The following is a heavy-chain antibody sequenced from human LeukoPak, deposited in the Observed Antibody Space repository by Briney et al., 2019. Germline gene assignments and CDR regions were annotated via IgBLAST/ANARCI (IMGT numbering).Heavy chain of an antibody. V-gene: IGHV3-48*03. CDR3: AREPDGNFDY. CDR1: GFTFSNFE. D-gene: IGHD1-14*01. CDR2: ISSSGSTK. J-gene: IGHJ4*02. Sequence: GGSLGLSCAASGFTFSNFEMNWVRQAPGKGLEWVSYISSSGSTKYYADSVKGRFTISRDNAKNSLYLQMNSPRAEDTAVYYCAREPDGNFDYWGQGTLVTVSS.